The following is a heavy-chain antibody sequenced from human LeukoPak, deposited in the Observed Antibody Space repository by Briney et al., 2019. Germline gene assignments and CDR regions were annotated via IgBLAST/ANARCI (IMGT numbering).Heavy chain of an antibody. CDR2: ISSSSSTI. V-gene: IGHV3-48*01. J-gene: IGHJ3*02. D-gene: IGHD1-26*01. CDR1: GFTFSSYS. Sequence: GGSLRLSCAASGFTFSSYSMNWVRQAPGKGLEWVSYISSSSSTIYYADSVKGRFTISRDNAKNSLYLQMNSLRAEDTAVYYCARPQRRSYYGGDAFDIWGQGTMVTVSS. CDR3: ARPQRRSYYGGDAFDI.